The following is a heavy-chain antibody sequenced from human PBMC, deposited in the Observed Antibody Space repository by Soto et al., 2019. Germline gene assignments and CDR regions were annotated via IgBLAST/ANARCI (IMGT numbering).Heavy chain of an antibody. V-gene: IGHV4-59*01. CDR1: GGSISSYY. Sequence: ETLSLTCTVSGGSISSYYWSWIRQPPGKGLEWIGYIYYSGSTNYNPSLKSRVTISVDTSKNQFSLKLSSVTAADTAVYYCARVIGDNWDSYYGMDVWGQATTVTVSS. CDR3: ARVIGDNWDSYYGMDV. J-gene: IGHJ6*01. D-gene: IGHD1-20*01. CDR2: IYYSGST.